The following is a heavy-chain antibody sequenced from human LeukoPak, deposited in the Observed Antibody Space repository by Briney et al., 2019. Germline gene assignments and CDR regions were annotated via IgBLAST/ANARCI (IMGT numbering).Heavy chain of an antibody. CDR1: GYTFTGYY. CDR3: TRDLVGYDGFDI. Sequence: ASVKVSCKASGYTFTGYYMHWVRQAPGQGLEWMGRINSDNGGTNHAQKFQGRVTMTRDTSISTVYMELSRLRSDDTAVYYCTRDLVGYDGFDIWGQGTMVTVSS. D-gene: IGHD3-9*01. CDR2: INSDNGGT. J-gene: IGHJ3*02. V-gene: IGHV1-2*06.